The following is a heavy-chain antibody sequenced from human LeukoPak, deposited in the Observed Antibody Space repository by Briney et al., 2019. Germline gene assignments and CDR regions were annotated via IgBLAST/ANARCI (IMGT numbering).Heavy chain of an antibody. CDR2: IYSGGST. D-gene: IGHD6-19*01. CDR3: ARENKAVAAHYFDY. V-gene: IGHV3-66*01. J-gene: IGHJ4*02. Sequence: GGSLRLSCAASGFTVSDNYMSWVRLASGKGLEWVSVIYSGGSTYYADPVKGRFTISRDNSKNTMYLQMNSLRAEDTAVYYCARENKAVAAHYFDYWGQGTLVTVSS. CDR1: GFTVSDNY.